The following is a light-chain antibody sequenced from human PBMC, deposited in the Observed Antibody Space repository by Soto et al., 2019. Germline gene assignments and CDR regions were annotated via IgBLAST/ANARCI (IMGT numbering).Light chain of an antibody. CDR2: QAS. Sequence: DIQMTQSPSTLSASVGDRVIITCRASQSINNWLAWYQQKPGKAPKVLIYQASSLEAGAPSRFSGSGSGTEFTLTISRLQPDDFATYYCQQYSRHWTFGQGTKVEI. V-gene: IGKV1-5*03. CDR1: QSINNW. J-gene: IGKJ1*01. CDR3: QQYSRHWT.